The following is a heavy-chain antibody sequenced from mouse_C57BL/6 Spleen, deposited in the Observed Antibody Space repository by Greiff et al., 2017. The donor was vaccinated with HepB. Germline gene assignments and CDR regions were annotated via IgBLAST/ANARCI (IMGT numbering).Heavy chain of an antibody. D-gene: IGHD2-1*01. Sequence: VQLQQPGAELVKPGASVKLSCKASGYTFTSYWMHWVKQRPGQGLEWIGMIHPNSGSTNYNEKFKSKATLTVDKSSSTAYMQLSSLTSEDSAVYYCAREDGNYWYFDYWGQGTTLTVSS. CDR1: GYTFTSYW. J-gene: IGHJ2*01. V-gene: IGHV1-64*01. CDR3: AREDGNYWYFDY. CDR2: IHPNSGST.